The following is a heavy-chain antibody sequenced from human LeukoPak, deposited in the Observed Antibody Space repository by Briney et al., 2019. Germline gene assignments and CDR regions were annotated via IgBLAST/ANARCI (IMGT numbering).Heavy chain of an antibody. CDR3: ARDFWGAYRVDYFDY. CDR1: GFTFSYYW. V-gene: IGHV3-7*01. Sequence: GRSLRLSCVASGFTFSYYWMSWVRRAPGKGLEWVANIKQDGSETYYMDSVRGRFTITRDNAKNSTYLQMNSLRAEDTAVYYCARDFWGAYRVDYFDYWGQGTLVTVSS. J-gene: IGHJ4*02. D-gene: IGHD3-3*01. CDR2: IKQDGSET.